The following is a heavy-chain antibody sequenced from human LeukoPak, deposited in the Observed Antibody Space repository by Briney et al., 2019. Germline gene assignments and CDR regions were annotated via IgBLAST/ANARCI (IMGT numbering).Heavy chain of an antibody. CDR3: ARGRMAAGGDSLDYFIY. CDR2: ISSHGHNQ. Sequence: PGRSLRLSCAASAFTFTNYAIHWVRQAPGKGLEWVADISSHGHNQYYADSVRGRFTVSRDNSKNTVYLQLNSLRANDTAVYYCARGRMAAGGDSLDYFIYWGQGTLVTVSS. D-gene: IGHD2-21*01. V-gene: IGHV3-30*04. CDR1: AFTFTNYA. J-gene: IGHJ4*02.